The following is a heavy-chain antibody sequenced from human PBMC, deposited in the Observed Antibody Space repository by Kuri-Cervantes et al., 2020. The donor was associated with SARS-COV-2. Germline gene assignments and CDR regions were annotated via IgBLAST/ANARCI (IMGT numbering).Heavy chain of an antibody. CDR3: ARVRPYQLLWRNWFDP. CDR2: IILIFGTA. V-gene: IGHV1-69*13. CDR1: GGTFSSYA. J-gene: IGHJ5*02. D-gene: IGHD2-2*01. Sequence: SVKVSCKASGGTFSSYAISWVRQAPGQGLEWMGGIILIFGTANYAQKFQGRVTITADESTSTAYMELSSLRSEDTAVYYCARVRPYQLLWRNWFDPWGQGTLVTVSS.